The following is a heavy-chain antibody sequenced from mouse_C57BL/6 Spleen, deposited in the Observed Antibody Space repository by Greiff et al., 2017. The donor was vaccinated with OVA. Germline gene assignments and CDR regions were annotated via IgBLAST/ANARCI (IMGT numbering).Heavy chain of an antibody. CDR3: ARLYGYDGAWFAY. V-gene: IGHV14-2*01. CDR2: IDPEDGET. J-gene: IGHJ3*01. D-gene: IGHD2-2*01. CDR1: GFNITDYY. Sequence: EVQLQESGAELVKPGASVKLSCTASGFNITDYYMHWVKQRTEQGLEWIGRIDPEDGETKYAPKFQGKATITADTSSNTAYLQLSSLTSEDTAVYYCARLYGYDGAWFAYWGQGTLVTVSA.